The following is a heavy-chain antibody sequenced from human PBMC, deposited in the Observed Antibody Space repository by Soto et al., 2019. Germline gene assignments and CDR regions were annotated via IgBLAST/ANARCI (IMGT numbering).Heavy chain of an antibody. D-gene: IGHD5-18*01. CDR3: ARVTGYSYGYEPHFDY. V-gene: IGHV1-18*01. CDR2: ISAYNGNT. J-gene: IGHJ4*02. Sequence: ASVKVSCKASGYTFTSYGSSWVRQAPGQGLEWMGWISAYNGNTNYAQKLQGRVTMTTDTSTSTAYMELRSLRSDDTAVYYCARVTGYSYGYEPHFDYWGQGTLVTVSS. CDR1: GYTFTSYG.